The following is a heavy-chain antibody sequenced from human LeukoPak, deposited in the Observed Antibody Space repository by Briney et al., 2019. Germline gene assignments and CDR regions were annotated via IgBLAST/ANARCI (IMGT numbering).Heavy chain of an antibody. Sequence: ASVKVSCKASGYTFTSYDINWVRQATGQGLEWMGWMNPNSGNTGYAQKFQGRVTMTRNTSISTAYMELSSLRSEDTAVYYCARVFGSLGHCSGGSCYPDDYWGQGTLVTVSS. CDR3: ARVFGSLGHCSGGSCYPDDY. J-gene: IGHJ4*02. CDR1: GYTFTSYD. CDR2: MNPNSGNT. D-gene: IGHD2-15*01. V-gene: IGHV1-8*01.